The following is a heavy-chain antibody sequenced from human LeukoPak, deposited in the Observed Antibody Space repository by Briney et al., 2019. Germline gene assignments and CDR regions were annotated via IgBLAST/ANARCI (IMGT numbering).Heavy chain of an antibody. J-gene: IGHJ4*02. CDR1: GHTFSGSG. D-gene: IGHD6-13*01. CDR2: ISGSGGCT. V-gene: IGHV3-23*01. Sequence: GGSLRLSCAASGHTFSGSGMHWVRQAPGKGLEWVSTISGSGGCTYYADSVKGRFTISRDNAKNTLHLQINSLRDEDTDVYYCAKHTGYSGSWYDYWGQGTLVTVSS. CDR3: AKHTGYSGSWYDY.